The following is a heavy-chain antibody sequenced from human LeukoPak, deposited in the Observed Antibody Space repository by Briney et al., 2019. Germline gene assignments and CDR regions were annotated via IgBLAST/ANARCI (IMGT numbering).Heavy chain of an antibody. CDR3: ARDQVSSRYFDY. Sequence: PGGSLRLSCAASGFTFDDYAMHWVRQAPGKGLEWVSGISWNSGSIGYADSVKGRFTISRDNAKNSLYLQMNSLKAEDTAVYYCARDQVSSRYFDYWGQGTLVTVSS. CDR2: ISWNSGSI. D-gene: IGHD1-14*01. V-gene: IGHV3-9*01. CDR1: GFTFDDYA. J-gene: IGHJ4*02.